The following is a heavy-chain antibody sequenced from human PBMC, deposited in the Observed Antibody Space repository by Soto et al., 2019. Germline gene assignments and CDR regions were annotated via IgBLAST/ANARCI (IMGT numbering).Heavy chain of an antibody. D-gene: IGHD1-26*01. CDR2: INPSGGSP. CDR3: ARVDVGAQSYYYYYGLDV. Sequence: QVQLVQSGAEVKNPGAAVKVSCKASGYTFTSYYRHWVRQAPGQGLAWMGIINPSGGSPSYAQKFQGRVTRTIDTSTSTVYMELSRLRSEDTAVYYCARVDVGAQSYYYYYGLDVWGQGTTVTVSS. CDR1: GYTFTSYY. V-gene: IGHV1-46*01. J-gene: IGHJ6*02.